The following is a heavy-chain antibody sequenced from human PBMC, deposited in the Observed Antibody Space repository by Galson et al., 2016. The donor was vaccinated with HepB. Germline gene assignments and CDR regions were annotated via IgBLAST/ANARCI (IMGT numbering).Heavy chain of an antibody. D-gene: IGHD6-13*01. CDR1: GYSFPLYA. CDR2: INAGNGDT. J-gene: IGHJ4*02. V-gene: IGHV1-3*01. CDR3: ARSAMSGTPLDY. Sequence: SVKVSCKASGYSFPLYAIHWLRQAPGQRLEWMGWINAGNGDTKYSQKFQGRVTITEDTSATTTYMALSSLRSEDTALYYCARSAMSGTPLDYWGQGTLVTVSS.